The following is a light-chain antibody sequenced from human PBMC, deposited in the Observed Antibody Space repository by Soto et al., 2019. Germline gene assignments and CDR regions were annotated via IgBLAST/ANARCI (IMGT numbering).Light chain of an antibody. CDR3: QQYET. CDR1: QSISSSY. CDR2: GAS. V-gene: IGKV3-20*01. J-gene: IGKJ1*01. Sequence: EIVLTQSPGTLSLSPGARATLSCRASQSISSSYLAWYQQKPGQAPRLLIFGASSRATGIPDRFSGSGSGTDFTLTISRLEPEDFATYYCQQYETFGQGTKVEF.